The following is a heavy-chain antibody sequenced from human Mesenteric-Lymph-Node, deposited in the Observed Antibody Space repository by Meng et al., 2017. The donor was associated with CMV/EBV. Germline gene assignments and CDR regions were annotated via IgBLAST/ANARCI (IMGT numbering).Heavy chain of an antibody. CDR1: GFTFSDHY. V-gene: IGHV3-72*01. Sequence: GGSLRLSCVASGFTFSDHYMDWVRQVPGKGLEWVGRTRNRDNSYLSEYAASVRGRFRISRDDSKNSVYLQMNSLKTEDSAVYYCARAPDPLWWWDSWGQGTLVTVSS. D-gene: IGHD2-21*01. CDR3: ARAPDPLWWWDS. J-gene: IGHJ4*02. CDR2: TRNRDNSYLS.